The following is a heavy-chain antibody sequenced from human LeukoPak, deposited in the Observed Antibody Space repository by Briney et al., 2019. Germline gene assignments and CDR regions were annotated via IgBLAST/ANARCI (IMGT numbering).Heavy chain of an antibody. CDR3: VRDRYYVPDY. CDR1: GFTFSSTW. CDR2: IHSDGSTT. J-gene: IGHJ4*02. V-gene: IGHV3-74*01. Sequence: PGGSLRLSCAASGFTFSSTWMHWFRQVPGKGPVWVSRIHSDGSTTIYADSVKGRFTISRDNARNTLYLQINSLRAEDTAVYYCVRDRYYVPDYWGQGTLVTVSS. D-gene: IGHD3-16*01.